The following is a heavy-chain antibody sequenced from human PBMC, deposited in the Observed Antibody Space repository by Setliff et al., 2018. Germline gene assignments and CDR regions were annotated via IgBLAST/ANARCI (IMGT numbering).Heavy chain of an antibody. V-gene: IGHV1-18*04. CDR2: ISGSTDNT. D-gene: IGHD1-26*01. CDR1: GNSFTGHF. Sequence: ASVKVSCKVSGNSFTGHFLHWVRQAPGQGLEWMGWISGSTDNTNYAQKFRGRVTLTKDTSTNTKYMELRSLRSDDTAMYYCARDTHQWDLLYFDSWGQGTLVTVSS. CDR3: ARDTHQWDLLYFDS. J-gene: IGHJ4*02.